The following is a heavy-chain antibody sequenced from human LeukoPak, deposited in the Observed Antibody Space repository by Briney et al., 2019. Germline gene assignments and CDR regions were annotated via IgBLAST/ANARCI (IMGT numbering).Heavy chain of an antibody. CDR3: ARKVVREINYYYYGMDV. CDR1: GYTFTNYG. J-gene: IGHJ6*02. CDR2: INTNTGDP. V-gene: IGHV7-4-1*02. D-gene: IGHD3-10*01. Sequence: ASVKVSCKASGYTFTNYGMNWVRQAPGRGLEWMGWINTNTGDPTYAQGFTGRFVFSLDASVSTAYLQISSLKPEDTAVYYCARKVVREINYYYYGMDVWGRGTTVTVS.